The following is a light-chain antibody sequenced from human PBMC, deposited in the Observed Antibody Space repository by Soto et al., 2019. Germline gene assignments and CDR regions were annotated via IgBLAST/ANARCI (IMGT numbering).Light chain of an antibody. CDR2: AAS. V-gene: IGKV1-39*01. CDR1: QSISSY. Sequence: DIQMTQSPSSLSASVGDRVTITCRASQSISSYLNWYQQKPGKAPKLLIYAASSLQSGVPSRFSGSGSGTDFTLTISSLQPEDFATYDSHQSYITPFTFGPGTKVDIK. CDR3: HQSYITPFT. J-gene: IGKJ3*01.